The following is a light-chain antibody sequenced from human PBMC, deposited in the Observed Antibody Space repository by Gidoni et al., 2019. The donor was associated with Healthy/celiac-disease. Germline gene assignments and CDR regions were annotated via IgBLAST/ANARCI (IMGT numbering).Light chain of an antibody. Sequence: QSVLTQPPSASGPPGQRVTISCSGSSSNIGSNTVNWYQQLPGTAPKLLIYSNKQRPSGVPDRFSGSKSGTSASLAISGLQSEDEADYYCAAWDDSLNVVFGGGTKLTVL. V-gene: IGLV1-44*01. J-gene: IGLJ2*01. CDR2: SNK. CDR3: AAWDDSLNVV. CDR1: SSNIGSNT.